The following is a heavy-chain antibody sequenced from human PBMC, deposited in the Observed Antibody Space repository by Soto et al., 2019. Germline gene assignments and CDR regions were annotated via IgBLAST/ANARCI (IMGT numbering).Heavy chain of an antibody. CDR1: GGSISSSNYF. CDR3: ARGENWNYFDY. J-gene: IGHJ4*02. V-gene: IGHV4-39*07. CDR2: IFYSGST. D-gene: IGHD1-1*01. Sequence: PSETLSLTCTVSGGSISSSNYFWGRIRQPPGKGLEWIGSIFYSGSTYYNPSLKSRVTISVGTSKNQFSLKLSSVTAADTAVYYGARGENWNYFDYWGQGTLVTVSS.